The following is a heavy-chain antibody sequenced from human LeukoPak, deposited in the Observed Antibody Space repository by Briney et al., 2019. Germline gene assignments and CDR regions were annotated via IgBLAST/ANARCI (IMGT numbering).Heavy chain of an antibody. CDR2: ISGSGGRT. J-gene: IGHJ4*02. Sequence: GGSLRLSCAASGFTFSSYAMSWVRQAPGKGLEWVSAISGSGGRTYYANSVRGRFTISRDNSKNTVYVQMNSLRAEDTAVYFCVVVSYCAVDCYDYWGQGTLVTVSS. CDR1: GFTFSSYA. V-gene: IGHV3-23*01. CDR3: VVVSYCAVDCYDY. D-gene: IGHD2-21*01.